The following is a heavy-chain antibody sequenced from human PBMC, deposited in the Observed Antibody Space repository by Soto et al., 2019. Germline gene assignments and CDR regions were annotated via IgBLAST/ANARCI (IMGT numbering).Heavy chain of an antibody. CDR2: ISSSGTRM. Sequence: QVQLVESGGGLVQPGGSLRLSCTASGFTFSDYYMTWIRQAPGKGLESVSYISSSGTRMYYADSVKGLFTISMENAKNSLYLQLNSLRAEDTAVYYCAREYYDVLTDYYRYYYIDVWGKGITVTVSS. CDR3: AREYYDVLTDYYRYYYIDV. D-gene: IGHD3-9*01. J-gene: IGHJ6*03. CDR1: GFTFSDYY. V-gene: IGHV3-11*01.